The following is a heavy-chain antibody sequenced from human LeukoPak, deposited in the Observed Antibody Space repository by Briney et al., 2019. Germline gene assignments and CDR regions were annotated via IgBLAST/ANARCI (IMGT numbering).Heavy chain of an antibody. CDR3: ARSMVRGVIRGDPFDY. J-gene: IGHJ4*02. Sequence: GGSLRLSCAASGFTFSSYSMNWVRQAPGKGLEWVSSISSSSSYIYYADSVKGRFTISRDNAKNPLYLQMNSLRAEDTAVYYCARSMVRGVIRGDPFDYWGQGTLVTVSS. V-gene: IGHV3-21*01. CDR2: ISSSSSYI. CDR1: GFTFSSYS. D-gene: IGHD3-10*01.